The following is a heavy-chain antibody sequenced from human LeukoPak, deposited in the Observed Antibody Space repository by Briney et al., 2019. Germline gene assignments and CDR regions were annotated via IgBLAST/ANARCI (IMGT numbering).Heavy chain of an antibody. CDR1: GGSFSGYY. CDR3: ARDLGRMVVAAAHWFDP. D-gene: IGHD2-15*01. V-gene: IGHV4-4*07. Sequence: SETLSLTCAVYGGSFSGYYWSWIRQPAGKGLEWIGRIYTSGSTNYNPSLKSRVTMSVDTSKNQFSLKLSSVTAADTAVYYCARDLGRMVVAAAHWFDPWGQGTLVTVSS. CDR2: IYTSGST. J-gene: IGHJ5*02.